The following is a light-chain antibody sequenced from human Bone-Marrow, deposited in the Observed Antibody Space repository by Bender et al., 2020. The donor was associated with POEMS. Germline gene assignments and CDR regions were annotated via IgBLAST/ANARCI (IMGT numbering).Light chain of an antibody. Sequence: QSVLTQPPSVSGAPGQRVTISCTGSSSNTGSGYDINWYQHLPGTAPKLLIYGYNNRPSGVPDRFSGSKSGTSASLAITGRQAEDEGDYYCQSYDSSLGGWVFGGGTKLTVL. CDR2: GYN. J-gene: IGLJ3*02. CDR1: SSNTGSGYD. V-gene: IGLV1-40*01. CDR3: QSYDSSLGGWV.